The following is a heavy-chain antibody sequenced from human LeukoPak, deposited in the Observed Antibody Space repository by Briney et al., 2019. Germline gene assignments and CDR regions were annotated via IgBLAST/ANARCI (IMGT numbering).Heavy chain of an antibody. CDR2: IYYSGST. D-gene: IGHD6-13*01. V-gene: IGHV4-39*01. CDR1: GGSISTSSYY. Sequence: PSETLSLTCTVSGGSISTSSYYWGWIRQPPGKGLEWIGSIYYSGSTYYNPSLKSRVTISVDTSKNQFSLKLSSVTAADTAVYYCAVAGDQSYTSSWYYYYGMDVWGQGTTVTVSS. CDR3: AVAGDQSYTSSWYYYYGMDV. J-gene: IGHJ6*02.